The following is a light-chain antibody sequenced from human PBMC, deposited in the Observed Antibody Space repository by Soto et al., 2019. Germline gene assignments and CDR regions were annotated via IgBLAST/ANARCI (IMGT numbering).Light chain of an antibody. Sequence: DIQMTQSPSSVSASVGDRVTISCQASQGISRSLAWYQQKPGKAPKLLIYAASSLQSGGPSRFSGSGFGTDLPLPISSLQPEDSAIYYCQQADTFPITFGPGPRLE. V-gene: IGKV1D-12*01. CDR3: QQADTFPIT. CDR2: AAS. CDR1: QGISRS. J-gene: IGKJ5*01.